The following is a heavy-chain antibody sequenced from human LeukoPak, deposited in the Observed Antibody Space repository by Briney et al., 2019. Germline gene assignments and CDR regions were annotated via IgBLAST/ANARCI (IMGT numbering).Heavy chain of an antibody. J-gene: IGHJ5*02. CDR3: ARDQDYYGSGSYGPDH. Sequence: ASVKVSCKASGYTFTTYYMHWVRQAPGQGLEWMGIINPSDGSTNYARDFQGRVTMTRDTSTSTVYMELSSLRSEDTAVYYCARDQDYYGSGSYGPDHWGQGILVTVSS. V-gene: IGHV1-46*01. CDR2: INPSDGST. CDR1: GYTFTTYY. D-gene: IGHD3-10*01.